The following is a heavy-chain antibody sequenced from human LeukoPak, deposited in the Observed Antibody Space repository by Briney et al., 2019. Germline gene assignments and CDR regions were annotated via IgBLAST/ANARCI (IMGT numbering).Heavy chain of an antibody. CDR3: ARGYYDFWSGYDY. CDR1: GGSFSGYY. D-gene: IGHD3-3*01. J-gene: IGHJ4*02. V-gene: IGHV4-34*01. Sequence: SETLSLTCAVYGGSFSGYYWSWIRQPPGKGLEWIGEINHSGSTNYNPSLKSRVTISVDTPKNQFSLKLSSVTAADTAVYYCARGYYDFWSGYDYWGQGTLVTVSS. CDR2: INHSGST.